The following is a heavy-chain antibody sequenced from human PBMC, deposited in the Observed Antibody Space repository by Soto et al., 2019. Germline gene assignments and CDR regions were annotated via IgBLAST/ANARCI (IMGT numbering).Heavy chain of an antibody. D-gene: IGHD6-19*01. V-gene: IGHV1-18*01. CDR2: ISAYNGNT. J-gene: IGHJ4*02. CDR1: GYTFTSYG. Sequence: QVQLVQSGAEVKKPGASVKVSCKASGYTFTSYGISWVRQAPGQGLEGMGWISAYNGNTNYAQKLQXXVXMXXDTATSTAYMELRSLRSDDTAVYYCARHSSGGLDYWGQGTLVTVSS. CDR3: ARHSSGGLDY.